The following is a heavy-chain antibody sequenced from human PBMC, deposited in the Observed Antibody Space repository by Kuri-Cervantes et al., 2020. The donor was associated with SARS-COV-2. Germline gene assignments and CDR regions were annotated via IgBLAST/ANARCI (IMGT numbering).Heavy chain of an antibody. CDR2: IYHSGST. V-gene: IGHV4-30-2*01. D-gene: IGHD3-3*01. Sequence: SCTVSGGSISSSSYYWSWIRQPPGKGLEWIGYIYHSGSTYYNPSLKSRVTMSVDTSKNQFSLKLSSVTAADTAVYYCARHTIFGAHDAFDIWGQGTMVTVSS. CDR3: ARHTIFGAHDAFDI. CDR1: GGSISSSSYY. J-gene: IGHJ3*02.